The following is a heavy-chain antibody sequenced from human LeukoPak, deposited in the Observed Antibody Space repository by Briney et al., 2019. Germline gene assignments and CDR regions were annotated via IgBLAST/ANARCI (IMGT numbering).Heavy chain of an antibody. Sequence: PGGSPRLSCAASGFTFSSYATSWVRQAPGKGLEWVSAISGSGGSTYYADSVKGRFTISRDNSKNTLYLQMNSLRAEDTALYYCARYRYCSGGSCYSPFDYWGQGTLVTVSS. CDR2: ISGSGGST. CDR1: GFTFSSYA. V-gene: IGHV3-23*01. D-gene: IGHD2-15*01. J-gene: IGHJ4*02. CDR3: ARYRYCSGGSCYSPFDY.